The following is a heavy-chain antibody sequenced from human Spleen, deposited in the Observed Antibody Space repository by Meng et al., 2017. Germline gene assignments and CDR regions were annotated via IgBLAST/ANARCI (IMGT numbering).Heavy chain of an antibody. V-gene: IGHV1-8*03. CDR3: ARGFFLPNQWPRRDWFDP. CDR1: GYTFTSYG. Sequence: ASVKVSCKASGYTFTSYGISWVRQAPGQGLEWMGWMNPNSGNTGYAQKFQGRVTITRNTSISTAYMELSSLRSEDTAVYYCARGFFLPNQWPRRDWFDPWGQGTLVT. D-gene: IGHD6-19*01. J-gene: IGHJ5*02. CDR2: MNPNSGNT.